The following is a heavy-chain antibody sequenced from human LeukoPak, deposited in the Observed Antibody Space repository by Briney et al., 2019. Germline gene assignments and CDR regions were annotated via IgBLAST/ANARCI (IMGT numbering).Heavy chain of an antibody. CDR3: APSAFDI. CDR1: GLSLNNYA. V-gene: IGHV3-30*03. Sequence: GGSLRLSCTASGLSLNNYAMSWVRQAPGKGLEWVAVISYDGSNKYYADSVKGRFTISRDNSKNTLYLQMNSPRAEDTAVYYCAPSAFDIWGQGTMVTVSS. J-gene: IGHJ3*02. CDR2: ISYDGSNK.